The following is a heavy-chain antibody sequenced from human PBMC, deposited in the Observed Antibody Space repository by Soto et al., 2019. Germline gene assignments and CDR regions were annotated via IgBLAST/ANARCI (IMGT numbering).Heavy chain of an antibody. J-gene: IGHJ5*02. Sequence: GGSLRLSCAASGFTFSDYYMSWIRQAPGKGLEWVSYISSSGSTIYYADSVKGRFTISRDNAKSSLYLQMNSLRAEDTAVYYCARGESSSINWFDPWGQGTLVTVSS. CDR1: GFTFSDYY. V-gene: IGHV3-11*01. CDR2: ISSSGSTI. D-gene: IGHD6-13*01. CDR3: ARGESSSINWFDP.